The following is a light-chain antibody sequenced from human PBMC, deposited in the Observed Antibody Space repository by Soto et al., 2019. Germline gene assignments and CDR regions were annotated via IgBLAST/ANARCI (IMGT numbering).Light chain of an antibody. CDR2: LEGSGSY. CDR1: SGHSSYI. V-gene: IGLV4-60*02. J-gene: IGLJ2*01. CDR3: ETCDSNTQV. Sequence: QLVLTQSSSASASLGSSVTLTCTLSSGHSSYIIAWHHQQPGKAPRYLMKLEGSGSYNKGSGVPYRFSGSSSGADRYLTISHLQFEDESNYYSETCDSNTQVFGAGTKLTVL.